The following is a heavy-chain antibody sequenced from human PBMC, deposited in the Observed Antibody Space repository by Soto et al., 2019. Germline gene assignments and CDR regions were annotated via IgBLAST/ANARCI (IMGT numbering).Heavy chain of an antibody. V-gene: IGHV1-69*13. CDR1: GGTFSSYA. CDR3: AREPRGYSYGSHFDY. CDR2: IIPIFGTA. D-gene: IGHD5-18*01. Sequence: GASVKVSCKASGGTFSSYAISWVRQAPGQGLEWMGGIIPIFGTANYAQKFQGRVTITADESTSTAYMELSSLRSEDTAVYYCAREPRGYSYGSHFDYWGQGTLVTVS. J-gene: IGHJ4*02.